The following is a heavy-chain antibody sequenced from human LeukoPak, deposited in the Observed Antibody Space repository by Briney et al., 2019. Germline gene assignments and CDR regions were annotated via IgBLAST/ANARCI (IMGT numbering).Heavy chain of an antibody. CDR3: ARGYSSSIDP. D-gene: IGHD6-6*01. CDR1: GGSFSGYY. Sequence: SETLSLTCAVYGGSFSGYYWSWIRQPPGKGLEWIGYIYYSGSTNYNPSLKSRGTISVDTSKNQFSLKLSSVTAADTAVYYCARGYSSSIDPWGQGTLVTVSS. CDR2: IYYSGST. J-gene: IGHJ5*02. V-gene: IGHV4-59*12.